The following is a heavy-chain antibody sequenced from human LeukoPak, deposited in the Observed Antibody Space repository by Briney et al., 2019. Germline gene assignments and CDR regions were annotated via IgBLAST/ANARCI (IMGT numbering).Heavy chain of an antibody. CDR3: ARALPHRRLMDTTMEQHWFDP. D-gene: IGHD5-18*01. CDR2: MNPNSGKT. V-gene: IGHV1-8*02. CDR1: GYTFTSYD. J-gene: IGHJ5*02. Sequence: ASVKVSCKSSGYTFTSYDINWVRQATGQGLEWMGWMNPNSGKTGYAQKFQGRVTMTRDMSTSTVYMELSSLRSEDTAVYYCARALPHRRLMDTTMEQHWFDPWGQGTLVTVSS.